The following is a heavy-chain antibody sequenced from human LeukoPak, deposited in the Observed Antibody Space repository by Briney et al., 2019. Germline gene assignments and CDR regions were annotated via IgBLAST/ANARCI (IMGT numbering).Heavy chain of an antibody. Sequence: SGTLSLTCAVSGGSISSSNWWRWVRQPPGTGLEWIGKIYHSGSTNYNQSLKSGVTISVDKSKNQFSLKLSSVTAADTAVYYCAREVYIISWYDYWGQGTLVTVSS. CDR1: GGSISSSNW. V-gene: IGHV4-4*02. CDR3: AREVYIISWYDY. D-gene: IGHD6-13*01. J-gene: IGHJ4*02. CDR2: IYHSGST.